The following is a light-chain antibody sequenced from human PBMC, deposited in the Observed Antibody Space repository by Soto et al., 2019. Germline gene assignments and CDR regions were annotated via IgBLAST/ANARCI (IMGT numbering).Light chain of an antibody. CDR1: SSDVGTYNL. Sequence: QSALAQPASVSGSPEQSVTISCTGTSSDVGTYNLVSWYQQHPGKAPKLIIYEVTERPSGVSNRFSGSKFGNTASLTISGLLPEDEADYYCCSYGGSSALPYVFGAGPKVTVL. CDR3: CSYGGSSALPYV. V-gene: IGLV2-23*02. CDR2: EVT. J-gene: IGLJ1*01.